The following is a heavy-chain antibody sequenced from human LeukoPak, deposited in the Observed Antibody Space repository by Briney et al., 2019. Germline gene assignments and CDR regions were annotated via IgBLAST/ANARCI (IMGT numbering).Heavy chain of an antibody. CDR1: GYTFTGYQ. D-gene: IGHD3-3*01. J-gene: IGHJ4*02. CDR3: ARDHQEYDFWSSYSTFDH. CDR2: INPNSGGT. Sequence: ASVKVSCKASGYTFTGYQMHWVRQAPGQGLEWMGWINPNSGGTKNAQKFQGRVTMTRDTSISTAYMELSRLKSDDTAVYYCARDHQEYDFWSSYSTFDHWGQGTLVTVSS. V-gene: IGHV1-2*02.